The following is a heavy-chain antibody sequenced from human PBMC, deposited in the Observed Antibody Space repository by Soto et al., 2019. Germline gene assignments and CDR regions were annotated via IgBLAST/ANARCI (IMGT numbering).Heavy chain of an antibody. V-gene: IGHV3-23*01. CDR2: ISGSGRGT. J-gene: IGHJ4*02. Sequence: GGSLRLACLATALPFSSYAMSWVSHVPGKGVEWVSVISGSGRGTYYADSVKGRFTISRDKSKNTLYLQMNSLRVEYTAVFYCSKTAAARPNLYLDSWGQGTMVTVSS. CDR3: SKTAAARPNLYLDS. CDR1: ALPFSSYA. D-gene: IGHD6-6*01.